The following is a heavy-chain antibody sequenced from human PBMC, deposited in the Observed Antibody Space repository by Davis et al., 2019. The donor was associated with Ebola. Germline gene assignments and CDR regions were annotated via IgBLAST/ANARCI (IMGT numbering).Heavy chain of an antibody. CDR3: ARVPRGIVGHCSSPTCYRVY. J-gene: IGHJ4*02. D-gene: IGHD2-2*01. CDR1: GFTFSTYA. V-gene: IGHV3-23*01. CDR2: ITGSGVRT. Sequence: PGGSLRLSCAASGFTFSTYAMTWVRQAPGKGLAWVSTITGSGVRTYYADSVKGRFTISRDNSRNTLFLQMNSLRAEDTAVYYCARVPRGIVGHCSSPTCYRVYWGQGTLVTVSS.